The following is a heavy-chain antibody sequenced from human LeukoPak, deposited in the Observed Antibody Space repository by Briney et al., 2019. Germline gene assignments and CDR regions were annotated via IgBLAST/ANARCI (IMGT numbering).Heavy chain of an antibody. CDR3: TGNYYGSGSYADFDY. J-gene: IGHJ4*02. CDR1: GFTFSGSA. CDR2: IRSTANGYAT. V-gene: IGHV3-73*01. D-gene: IGHD3-10*01. Sequence: GGSLRLSCAASGFTFSGSALHWVRQAPGKGLEWVGRIRSTANGYATAYAASVKGRFTISRDDSKNTAYLQMDSLKTEDTAEYYCTGNYYGSGSYADFDYWGQGTLVTVSS.